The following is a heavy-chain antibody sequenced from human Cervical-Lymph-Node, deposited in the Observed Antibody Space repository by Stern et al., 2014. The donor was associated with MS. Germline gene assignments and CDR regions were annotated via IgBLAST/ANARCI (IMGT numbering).Heavy chain of an antibody. J-gene: IGHJ6*02. CDR3: ARSSSPSPYYYYGMDV. D-gene: IGHD6-13*01. CDR2: IWYDGSNK. Sequence: VQLVESGGGVVQPGRSLRLSCAASGFTFSSYGMHWVRPAPGKGMEWVAVIWYDGSNKYYADSVKGRLNISRDNGKNKLNLEVNSLRAEDTSVYYCARSSSPSPYYYYGMDVWGQGTTVTVSS. V-gene: IGHV3-33*01. CDR1: GFTFSSYG.